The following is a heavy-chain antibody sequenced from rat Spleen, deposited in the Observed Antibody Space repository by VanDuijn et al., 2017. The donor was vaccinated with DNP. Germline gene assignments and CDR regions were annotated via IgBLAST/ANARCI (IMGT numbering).Heavy chain of an antibody. V-gene: IGHV5-31*01. Sequence: EVQLVESGGDLVQPGRSLKLSCVVSGFTVNNNWMTWIRQVVGKGLEWAASISSSGGRTYYPDSVKGRFTISRDNAKSTLYLQINSLRSEDMATYYCARHVLPLRVWDYWGQGVMVTVSS. J-gene: IGHJ2*01. CDR2: ISSSGGRT. D-gene: IGHD1-4*01. CDR1: GFTVNNNW. CDR3: ARHVLPLRVWDY.